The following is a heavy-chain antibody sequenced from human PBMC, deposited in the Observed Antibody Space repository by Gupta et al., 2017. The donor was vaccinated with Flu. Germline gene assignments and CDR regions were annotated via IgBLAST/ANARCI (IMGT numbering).Heavy chain of an antibody. CDR3: AGPTYSSFDSRRFPPWDV. D-gene: IGHD3-22*01. CDR1: NYNFNAYG. J-gene: IGHJ6*02. CDR2: INTFNGDT. V-gene: IGHV1-18*04. Sequence: QGQLVQSGSEMRKPGASVRVSCQASNYNFNAYGLTWVRQAPGQPPGWMGWINTFNGDTNYAQSLRGRVTLSTDASANTVFLDLRNLKPEDTGVYFCAGPTYSSFDSRRFPPWDVWGQGTTVIVS.